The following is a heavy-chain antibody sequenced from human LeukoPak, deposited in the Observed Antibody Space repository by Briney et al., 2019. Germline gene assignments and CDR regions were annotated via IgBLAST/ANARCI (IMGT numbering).Heavy chain of an antibody. V-gene: IGHV1-2*02. D-gene: IGHD4-17*01. CDR3: ARDYDGDYSFDY. Sequence: ASVKVSCKASGYTFTGYYMHWVRQAPGQGLEWMGWINPNSGGTNYAQKFQGRVTMTRDTSISTAYMELSRLRSDDTAVYYCARDYDGDYSFDYWGQGTLVTVSS. CDR1: GYTFTGYY. J-gene: IGHJ4*02. CDR2: INPNSGGT.